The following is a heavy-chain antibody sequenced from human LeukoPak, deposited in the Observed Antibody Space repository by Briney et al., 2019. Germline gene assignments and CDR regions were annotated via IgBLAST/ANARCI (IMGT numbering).Heavy chain of an antibody. CDR3: AREKLLWFGETYNWFDP. Sequence: SETLFLTCTVSGGFISSSSYYWGWIRQPPGKGLEWIGSIYYSGSTYYNPSLKSRVTISVDTSKNQFSLKLSSVTAADTAVYYCAREKLLWFGETYNWFDPWGQGTLVTVSS. J-gene: IGHJ5*02. V-gene: IGHV4-39*07. CDR1: GGFISSSSYY. CDR2: IYYSGST. D-gene: IGHD3-10*01.